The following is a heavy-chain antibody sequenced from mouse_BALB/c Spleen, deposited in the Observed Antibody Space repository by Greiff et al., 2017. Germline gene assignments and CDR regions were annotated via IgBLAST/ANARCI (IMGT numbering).Heavy chain of an antibody. CDR2: INPYNGGT. D-gene: IGHD4-1*01. CDR1: GYSFTGYT. CDR3: ARGLGRGGYYAMDY. J-gene: IGHJ4*01. V-gene: IGHV1-18*01. Sequence: EVQRVESGPELVKPGASMKISCKASGYSFTGYTMNWVKQSHGKNLEWIGLINPYNGGTSYNQKFKGKATLTVDKSSSTAYMELLSLTSEDSAVYYCARGLGRGGYYAMDYWGQGTSVTVSS.